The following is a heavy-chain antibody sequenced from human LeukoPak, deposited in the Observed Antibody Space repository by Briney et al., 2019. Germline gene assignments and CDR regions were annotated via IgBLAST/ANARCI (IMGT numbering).Heavy chain of an antibody. CDR2: INPNSDGT. Sequence: EASVKVSCKASGYTFTGYYMHWVRQAPGQGLEWMGWINPNSDGTNYAQKFQGRVTMTRDTSISTAYMELSRLRSDDTAVYYCARDSRPIFEWQQLGGDYWGQGTLVTVSS. J-gene: IGHJ4*02. CDR1: GYTFTGYY. D-gene: IGHD6-13*01. CDR3: ARDSRPIFEWQQLGGDY. V-gene: IGHV1-2*02.